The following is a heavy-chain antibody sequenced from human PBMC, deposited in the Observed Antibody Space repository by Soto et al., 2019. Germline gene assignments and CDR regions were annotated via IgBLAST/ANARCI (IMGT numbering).Heavy chain of an antibody. V-gene: IGHV1-46*01. D-gene: IGHD2-8*01. CDR3: ARHTPLMVYARDYNWFDP. J-gene: IGHJ5*02. CDR1: GYTFTSFY. CDR2: VNPNGGST. Sequence: ASVKVSCKASGYTFTSFYIHWVRQAPGQGLEWMGIVNPNGGSTNYAQNFKGRITISRDTSTSTVYMDLSSLRSEDTAVYYLARHTPLMVYARDYNWFDPWGQGTLVTVSS.